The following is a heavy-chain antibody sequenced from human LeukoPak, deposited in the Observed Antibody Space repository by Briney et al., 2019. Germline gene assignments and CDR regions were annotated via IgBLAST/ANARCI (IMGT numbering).Heavy chain of an antibody. CDR1: GGSFSGYY. V-gene: IGHV4-34*01. CDR2: INHSGST. D-gene: IGHD2-2*01. CDR3: ARGRDIVVVPAAIALWY. Sequence: SETLSLTCAVYGGSFSGYYWSWIRQPPEKGLEWIGEINHSGSTNYNPSLKSRVTISVDTSKNQFSLKLSSVTAADTAVYYCARGRDIVVVPAAIALWYWGQGTLVTVSS. J-gene: IGHJ4*02.